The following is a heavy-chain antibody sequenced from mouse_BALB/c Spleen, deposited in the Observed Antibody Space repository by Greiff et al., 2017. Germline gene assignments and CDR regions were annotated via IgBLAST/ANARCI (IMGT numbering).Heavy chain of an antibody. D-gene: IGHD1-2*01. CDR2: ISYDGSN. V-gene: IGHV3-6*02. CDR1: GYSITSGYY. Sequence: EVQLQQSGPGLVKPSQSLSLTCSVTGYSITSGYYWNWIRQFPGNKLEWMGYISYDGSNNYNPSLKNRISITRDTSKNQFFLKLNSVTTEDTATYYCASALRRGAMDYWGQGTSVTVSS. CDR3: ASALRRGAMDY. J-gene: IGHJ4*01.